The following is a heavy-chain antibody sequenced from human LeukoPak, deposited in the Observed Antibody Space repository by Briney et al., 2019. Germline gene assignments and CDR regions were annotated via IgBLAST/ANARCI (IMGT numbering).Heavy chain of an antibody. J-gene: IGHJ5*02. CDR3: AREAVGHCSSTSCYPFDP. D-gene: IGHD2-2*01. CDR2: IWYDGSNK. Sequence: GRSLRLSCAASGFTFSSYGMHWVRQAPGKGLEWVAVIWYDGSNKYYADSVKGRFTISRDNSKNTLYLQMNSLRAEDTAVYYCAREAVGHCSSTSCYPFDPWGQGTLVTVSS. V-gene: IGHV3-33*01. CDR1: GFTFSSYG.